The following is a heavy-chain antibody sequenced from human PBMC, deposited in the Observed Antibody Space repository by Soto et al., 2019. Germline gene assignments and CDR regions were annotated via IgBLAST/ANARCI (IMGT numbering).Heavy chain of an antibody. Sequence: QVQLVQSGAEVKKPGASVKVSCKASGYTFTSYGISWVRQAPGQGLEWMGWISDYNGNTNYAQKLQGRVTMTTDTSTSTAYMELRSLRSDDTAVYYCARTIMITFGGVIVSYYFDYWGQGTLVTVSS. CDR1: GYTFTSYG. D-gene: IGHD3-16*02. CDR2: ISDYNGNT. J-gene: IGHJ4*02. V-gene: IGHV1-18*04. CDR3: ARTIMITFGGVIVSYYFDY.